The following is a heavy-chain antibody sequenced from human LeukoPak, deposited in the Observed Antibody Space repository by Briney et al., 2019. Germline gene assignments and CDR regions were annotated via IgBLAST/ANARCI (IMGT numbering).Heavy chain of an antibody. CDR3: ARDVIAAPGTFDY. CDR1: RGSISGYS. J-gene: IGHJ4*02. D-gene: IGHD6-13*01. CDR2: IYYSGDT. Sequence: SETLSLTCTVSRGSISGYSWSWIRQSPGGGLDWIGYIYYSGDTAYNPSLRSRVTLSVDTSKNQFSLQLRSVTTADTAVYYCARDVIAAPGTFDYWGQGALVTVSS. V-gene: IGHV4-59*01.